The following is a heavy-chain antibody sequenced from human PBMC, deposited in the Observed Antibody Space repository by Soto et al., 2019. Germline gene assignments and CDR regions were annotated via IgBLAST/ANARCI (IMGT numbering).Heavy chain of an antibody. Sequence: GGSLRLSCAASGFNVNSDYMNWVRQTPGKGLEWVASIYSGETTYYADSVRGRFTISSDKSKNTLYFQLSSLRIEDTAVYYCTRDGRGLGRLSLFEYWGQGVLVTVS. CDR2: IYSGETT. D-gene: IGHD2-21*02. J-gene: IGHJ4*02. V-gene: IGHV3-53*01. CDR3: TRDGRGLGRLSLFEY. CDR1: GFNVNSDY.